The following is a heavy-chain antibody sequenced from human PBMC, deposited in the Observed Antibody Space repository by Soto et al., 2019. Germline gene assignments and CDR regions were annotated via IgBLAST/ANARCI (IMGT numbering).Heavy chain of an antibody. CDR2: IYYSGST. CDR3: ARGSSGWNFGWFDP. Sequence: SETLSLTCTVSGGSISSGSYYWSWIRQPPGKGLEWIGYIYYSGSTNYNPSLKSRVTISVDTSKNQFSLKLSSVTAADTAVYYCARGSSGWNFGWFDPWGQGTLVTVSS. CDR1: GGSISSGSYY. J-gene: IGHJ5*02. D-gene: IGHD6-19*01. V-gene: IGHV4-61*01.